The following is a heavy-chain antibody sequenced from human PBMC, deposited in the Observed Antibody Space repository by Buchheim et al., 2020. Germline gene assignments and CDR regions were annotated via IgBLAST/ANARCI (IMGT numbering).Heavy chain of an antibody. D-gene: IGHD6-13*01. CDR1: GFTFSSYW. CDR2: ISSDGSTT. V-gene: IGHV3-74*01. Sequence: EVQLMESGGGLVQPGGSLRLSCAASGFTFSSYWMHWVRQGPGKGLVWVARISSDGSTTTYADSVKGRFTISRDNAKNTMDLQMNSLRGEDTAVYYCARDLSSWYLFDSWGQGIL. J-gene: IGHJ5*01. CDR3: ARDLSSWYLFDS.